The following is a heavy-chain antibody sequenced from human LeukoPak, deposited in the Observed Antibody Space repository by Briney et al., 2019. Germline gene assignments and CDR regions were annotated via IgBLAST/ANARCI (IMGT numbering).Heavy chain of an antibody. Sequence: QPGGSLRLSCAASGFTFSSYAMSWVRQAPGKGLEWVSAISGSGGSTYYADSVKGRFTISRDNSKNTLYLQMNSLRAEDTAVYFCARGGVDYYGSGTYYLMYYFDYWGQGALVTVSS. J-gene: IGHJ4*02. CDR3: ARGGVDYYGSGTYYLMYYFDY. CDR2: ISGSGGST. CDR1: GFTFSSYA. D-gene: IGHD3-10*01. V-gene: IGHV3-23*01.